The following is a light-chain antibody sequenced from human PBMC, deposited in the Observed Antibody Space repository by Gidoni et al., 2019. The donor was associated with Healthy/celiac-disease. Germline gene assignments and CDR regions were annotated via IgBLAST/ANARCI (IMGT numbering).Light chain of an antibody. Sequence: DPVSITCRASQSINIYLNWYQQNPGKVTRLLIYAASSLQSGVPSRFSGSGSGTDFSLTMSSLQPEDFATYYCQQTYSIPYTFGQGTKLEIK. CDR1: QSINIY. CDR2: AAS. CDR3: QQTYSIPYT. J-gene: IGKJ2*01. V-gene: IGKV1-39*01.